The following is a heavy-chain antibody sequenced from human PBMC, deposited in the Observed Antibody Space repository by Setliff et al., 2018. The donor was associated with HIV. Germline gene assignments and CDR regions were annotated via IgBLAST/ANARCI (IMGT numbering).Heavy chain of an antibody. CDR1: GVTFSSYG. CDR2: ITPISGTL. CDR3: ARGRRVVPAAESNWFDP. V-gene: IGHV1-69*13. Sequence: GASVKVSCKASGVTFSSYGISWVRQAPGQGLEWMGGITPISGTLNYAQKFQGRVTITADELTGTAYMDLTNLRPEDTAVYYRARGRRVVPAAESNWFDPWGQGTLVTVSS. D-gene: IGHD2-2*01. J-gene: IGHJ5*02.